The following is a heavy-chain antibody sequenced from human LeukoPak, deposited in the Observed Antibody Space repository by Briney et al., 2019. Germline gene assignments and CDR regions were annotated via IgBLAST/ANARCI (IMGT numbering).Heavy chain of an antibody. J-gene: IGHJ5*02. Sequence: ASVKVSCKASGYTFTSYGISWVRQAPGQGLEWMGWISAYNGNTNYAQKLQGRVTMTTDTSTSTAYMELRSLRSDDTAVYYCARDVTMVRGVNVWFDPWGQGTLVTVSS. CDR3: ARDVTMVRGVNVWFDP. CDR2: ISAYNGNT. V-gene: IGHV1-18*01. CDR1: GYTFTSYG. D-gene: IGHD3-10*01.